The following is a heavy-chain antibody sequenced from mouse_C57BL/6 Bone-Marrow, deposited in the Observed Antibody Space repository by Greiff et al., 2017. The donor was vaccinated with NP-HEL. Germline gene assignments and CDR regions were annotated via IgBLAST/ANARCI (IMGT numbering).Heavy chain of an antibody. CDR3: ATYYSNPRGYFDV. CDR2: IDPSDSYT. D-gene: IGHD2-5*01. Sequence: VQLQQPGAELVRPGTSVKLSCKASGYTFTSYWMHWVKQRPGQGLEWIGVIDPSDSYTNYNQKFKGKATLTVDTSSSTAYMQLSSLTSEDSAVYYCATYYSNPRGYFDVWGIGTTVTVSS. V-gene: IGHV1-59*01. CDR1: GYTFTSYW. J-gene: IGHJ1*03.